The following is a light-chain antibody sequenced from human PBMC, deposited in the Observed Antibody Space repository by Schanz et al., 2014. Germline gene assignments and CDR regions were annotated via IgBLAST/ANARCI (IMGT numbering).Light chain of an antibody. V-gene: IGKV3D-15*01. J-gene: IGKJ4*01. CDR1: QSVSSN. CDR3: QQPGS. Sequence: EIVLTQSPGTLSVSPGERATLSCRASQSVSSNLAWYQQKPGQAPRLLIYGASSRATGIPARFSGSGSGTDFTLTINSLQPEDFATYFCQQPGSFGGGTKVEI. CDR2: GAS.